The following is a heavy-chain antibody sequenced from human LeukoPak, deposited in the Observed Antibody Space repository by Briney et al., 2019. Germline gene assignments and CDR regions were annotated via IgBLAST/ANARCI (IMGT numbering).Heavy chain of an antibody. J-gene: IGHJ4*02. CDR1: GFTFSDYY. CDR3: TRVGSSGSVDY. Sequence: GGSLRLSCAASGFTFSDYYMSWIRQAPGKGLEWVSYISDRTSDTNYIDSVKGRFTISRDNAKNSLYLQMNSLRAEDTAVYYCTRVGSSGSVDYWGQGTPITVSS. V-gene: IGHV3-11*06. CDR2: ISDRTSDT. D-gene: IGHD1-1*01.